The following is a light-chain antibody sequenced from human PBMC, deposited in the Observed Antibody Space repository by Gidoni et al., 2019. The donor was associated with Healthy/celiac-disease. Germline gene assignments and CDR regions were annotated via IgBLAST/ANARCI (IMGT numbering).Light chain of an antibody. CDR3: QQYDNLPWT. J-gene: IGKJ1*01. V-gene: IGKV1-33*01. Sequence: DIQMTQFPSSLSASVGDRVTITCQASQDISNYLNWYQQKPEKPPKLLIYDASNLETGVPARFSGSGSGTDFTFTISSLQPEDIATYYCQQYDNLPWTFGQGTKVEIK. CDR1: QDISNY. CDR2: DAS.